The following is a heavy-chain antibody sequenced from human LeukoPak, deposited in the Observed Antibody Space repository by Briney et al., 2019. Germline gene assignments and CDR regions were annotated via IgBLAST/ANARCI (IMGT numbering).Heavy chain of an antibody. Sequence: GGSLRLSCAASGFTFSSYAMSWVRQAPGKGLEWVSAISGSGGSTYYADSVKGRFTISRDNSKNTLYLQMNSLRAEDTAVYYCAKRMRLGELSLYNYYYYGMDVWGKGTTVTVSS. CDR3: AKRMRLGELSLYNYYYYGMDV. D-gene: IGHD3-16*02. V-gene: IGHV3-23*01. CDR2: ISGSGGST. CDR1: GFTFSSYA. J-gene: IGHJ6*04.